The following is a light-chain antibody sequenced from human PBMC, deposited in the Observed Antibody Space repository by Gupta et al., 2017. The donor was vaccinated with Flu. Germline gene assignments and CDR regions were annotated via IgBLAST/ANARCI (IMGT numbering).Light chain of an antibody. V-gene: IGKV3-15*01. Sequence: PPTLALAPGERATLSCRASQSLANNLAWFQQRPGQAPRLLIYGASTRGTTVPARFSGSGSGTDFTLTISSLQSEDFAVYYCQQYHNWPRTFGPGTKVEVK. CDR3: QQYHNWPRT. CDR1: QSLANN. J-gene: IGKJ1*01. CDR2: GAS.